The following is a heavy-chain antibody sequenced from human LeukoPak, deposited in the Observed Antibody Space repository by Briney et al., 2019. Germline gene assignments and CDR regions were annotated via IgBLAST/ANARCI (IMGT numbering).Heavy chain of an antibody. CDR1: EFSVGSNY. J-gene: IGHJ4*02. V-gene: IGHV3-48*04. D-gene: IGHD6-13*01. CDR2: ISSSGSTI. CDR3: ARGGPAAGRFDY. Sequence: PGGSLRLSCAASEFSVGSNYMNWVRQAPGKGLEWVSYISSSGSTIYYADSVKGRFTISRDNAKNSLYLQMNSLRAEDTAVYYCARGGPAAGRFDYWGQGTLVTVSS.